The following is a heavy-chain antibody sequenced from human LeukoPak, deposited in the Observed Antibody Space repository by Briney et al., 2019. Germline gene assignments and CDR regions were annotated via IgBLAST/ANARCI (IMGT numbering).Heavy chain of an antibody. Sequence: SLRLSCAASGFTFDDYAMHWVRQAPGKGLEWVSGISWNSGSIGYADSVKGRFTISRDNAKNSLYLQMNSLRAEDTALYYCAKGSIAVAGRFDPWGQGTLVTVSS. V-gene: IGHV3-9*01. J-gene: IGHJ5*02. CDR1: GFTFDDYA. D-gene: IGHD6-19*01. CDR2: ISWNSGSI. CDR3: AKGSIAVAGRFDP.